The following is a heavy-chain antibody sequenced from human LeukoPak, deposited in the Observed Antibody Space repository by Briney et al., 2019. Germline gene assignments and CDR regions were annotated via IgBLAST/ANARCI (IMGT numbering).Heavy chain of an antibody. V-gene: IGHV1-18*04. CDR1: GYTFTSYG. D-gene: IGHD5-18*01. J-gene: IGHJ4*02. Sequence: ASVKASCKASGYTFTSYGISWVRQAPGQGLEWMGWISAYNGNTNYAQKLQGRVTMTTDTSTSTAYMELRSLRSDDTAVYYCAREKRGYSYGYLDYWGQGTLVTVSS. CDR3: AREKRGYSYGYLDY. CDR2: ISAYNGNT.